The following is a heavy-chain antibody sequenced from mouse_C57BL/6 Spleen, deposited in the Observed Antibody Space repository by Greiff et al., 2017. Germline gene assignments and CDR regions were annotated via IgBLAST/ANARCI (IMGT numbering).Heavy chain of an antibody. J-gene: IGHJ3*01. CDR2: IWRGGST. V-gene: IGHV2-5*01. CDR1: GFSLTSYG. D-gene: IGHD2-4*01. CDR3: ANFYYEYDWCAY. Sequence: QVQLKESGPGLVQPSQSLSITCTVSGFSLTSYGVHWVRQSPGKGLEWLGVIWRGGSTDYNAAFMSRLSITKDNSKSQVFFKMNSLQADDTAIYCGANFYYEYDWCAYWGQGTLVTVSA.